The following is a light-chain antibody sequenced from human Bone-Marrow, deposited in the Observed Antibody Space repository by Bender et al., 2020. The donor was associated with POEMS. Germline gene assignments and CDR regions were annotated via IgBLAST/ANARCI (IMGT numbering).Light chain of an antibody. CDR3: ATWDDSLSGRWV. Sequence: QSVLTQPPSVSGTPGQRVTISCSGSRSNIGNNYVYWYQQFPGTAPNLLIYRNNQRPSGVPDRFSGSKSGPSASLAISGLQSGDDADYYCATWDDSLSGRWVFGGGTKLTVL. CDR2: RNN. CDR1: RSNIGNNY. V-gene: IGLV1-47*01. J-gene: IGLJ3*02.